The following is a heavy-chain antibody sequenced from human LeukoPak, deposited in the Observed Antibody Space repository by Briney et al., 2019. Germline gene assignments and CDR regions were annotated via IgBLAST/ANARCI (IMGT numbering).Heavy chain of an antibody. J-gene: IGHJ4*02. CDR2: IYTSGST. D-gene: IGHD6-19*01. Sequence: SETLSLTCTVSGGSISSYYWSWIRQPAGKGLEWIGRIYTSGSTNYNPSLKSRVTISVDTSKNQFSLKLSSVTAADTAVYYCAGAGYSSGWYPGGFDYWGQGTLVTVSS. CDR1: GGSISSYY. V-gene: IGHV4-4*07. CDR3: AGAGYSSGWYPGGFDY.